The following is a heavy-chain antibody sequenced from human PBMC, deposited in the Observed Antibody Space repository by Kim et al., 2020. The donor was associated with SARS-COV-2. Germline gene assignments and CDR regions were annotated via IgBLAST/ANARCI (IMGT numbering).Heavy chain of an antibody. Sequence: GGSLRLSCAASVFTFSSYEMNWVRKAPGKGLEWVSYISSSGSTIYYADSVKGRFTISRDNAKNSLYLQMNSLRAEETAVYYCARVGCSGGSCYSVDYWGQGTLVTVSS. D-gene: IGHD2-15*01. CDR3: ARVGCSGGSCYSVDY. J-gene: IGHJ4*02. CDR2: ISSSGSTI. V-gene: IGHV3-48*03. CDR1: VFTFSSYE.